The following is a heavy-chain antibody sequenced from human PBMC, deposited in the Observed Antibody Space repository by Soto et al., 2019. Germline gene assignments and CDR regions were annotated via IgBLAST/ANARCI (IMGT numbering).Heavy chain of an antibody. CDR3: AGSIFYYGMDV. V-gene: IGHV5-51*01. Sequence: GESLKISCTASGYSFTNYWIGWVRQMPGKGPEWMGIIYPGDSDTRYSPSFQGQVTISADKSTSTAYQLWSSLKASDTAIYFCAGSIFYYGMDVWGQGTTVTVSS. J-gene: IGHJ6*02. CDR2: IYPGDSDT. CDR1: GYSFTNYW.